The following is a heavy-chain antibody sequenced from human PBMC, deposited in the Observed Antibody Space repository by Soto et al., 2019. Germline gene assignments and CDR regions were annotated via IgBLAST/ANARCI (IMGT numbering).Heavy chain of an antibody. CDR1: GVSISSSNW. D-gene: IGHD4-17*01. Sequence: QVQLQESGPGLVKPSGTLSLTCAVSGVSISSSNWWSWVRKTPGKGLAWIGEIYHSGSTNYNPSLKSRVTISVDQSKNQFSLQLSSVTAAAPAVYYCARDLPPYGDYVGGLGYWGQGTLVPGSS. CDR3: ARDLPPYGDYVGGLGY. J-gene: IGHJ4*02. V-gene: IGHV4-4*02. CDR2: IYHSGST.